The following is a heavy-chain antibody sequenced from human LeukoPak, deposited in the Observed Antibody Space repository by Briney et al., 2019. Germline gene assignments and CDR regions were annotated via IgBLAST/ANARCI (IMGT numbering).Heavy chain of an antibody. V-gene: IGHV4-39*01. D-gene: IGHD1/OR15-1a*01. Sequence: TSDILSLTPTVTGGAISSSSYYWGWIRQPPGKGLEWIGSIYYSGSTYYNPSLKSRVTISVDTSKNQFSLKLSSVTAADTAVYYCARRGVQEQTFDIWGQGTMVTVSS. CDR2: IYYSGST. J-gene: IGHJ3*02. CDR1: GGAISSSSYY. CDR3: ARRGVQEQTFDI.